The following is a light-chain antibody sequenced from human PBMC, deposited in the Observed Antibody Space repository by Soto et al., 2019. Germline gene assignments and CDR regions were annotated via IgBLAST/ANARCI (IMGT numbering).Light chain of an antibody. CDR3: FPFTTTSTHV. CDR2: EVN. Sequence: ALTQPASLSGSPGQSITISCTGTSSDIGAYDYVSWSQQHPGKAPKLMISEVNNRPSGVSNRFSGSKSGNTAYLTISGLQVEDEAEYFCFPFTTTSTHVFGTGTKVTVL. CDR1: SSDIGAYDY. V-gene: IGLV2-14*01. J-gene: IGLJ1*01.